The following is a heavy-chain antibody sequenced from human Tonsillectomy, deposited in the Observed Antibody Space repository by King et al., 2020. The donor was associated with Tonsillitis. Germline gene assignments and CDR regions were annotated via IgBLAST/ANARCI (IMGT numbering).Heavy chain of an antibody. J-gene: IGHJ4*02. Sequence: VQLVESGAEVKKPGASVKVSCKASGYTFTGYYMHWVRQAPGQGLEGMGWINPDSGGTHHAQKYQGRVTMTRETSITTAYMELSMLTSDDTAFYYCARDPKGGDYVRPDYWGQGTLVTVSS. D-gene: IGHD4-17*01. V-gene: IGHV1-2*02. CDR3: ARDPKGGDYVRPDY. CDR1: GYTFTGYY. CDR2: INPDSGGT.